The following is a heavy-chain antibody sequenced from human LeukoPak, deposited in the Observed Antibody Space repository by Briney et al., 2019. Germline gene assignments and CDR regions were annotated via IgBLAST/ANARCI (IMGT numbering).Heavy chain of an antibody. CDR3: ASGIAAAGTGDY. CDR2: IRYDGSKK. D-gene: IGHD6-13*01. CDR1: EFTFSSYG. Sequence: GSLRLSCAAFEFTFSSYGMHWVRQAPGKGLEWVAFIRYDGSKKYYADSVKGRFTISRDNSKNTLYLQMNSLRAEDTAVYYCASGIAAAGTGDYWGQGTLVTVSS. J-gene: IGHJ4*02. V-gene: IGHV3-30*02.